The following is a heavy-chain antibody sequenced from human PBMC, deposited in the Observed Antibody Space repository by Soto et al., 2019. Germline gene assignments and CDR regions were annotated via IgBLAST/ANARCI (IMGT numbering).Heavy chain of an antibody. D-gene: IGHD3-3*01. CDR3: NRGSEYDFWSGYL. V-gene: IGHV1-69*06. CDR1: GGTSTRYA. Sequence: QERPLQSGAEVRKPGSSVRVSCKVTGGTSTRYAINWVRQAPGQGLEWLGGIVPMFGTSNYAQKFQGRVTITADTSTNIAYMELRSLRSEDTAVYYCNRGSEYDFWSGYLWGQGTLVSVSS. CDR2: IVPMFGTS. J-gene: IGHJ4*02.